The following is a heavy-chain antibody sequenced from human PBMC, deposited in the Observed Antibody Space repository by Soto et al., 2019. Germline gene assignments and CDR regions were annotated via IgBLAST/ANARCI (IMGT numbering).Heavy chain of an antibody. CDR3: AILMAPGRGECLDP. J-gene: IGHJ5*02. V-gene: IGHV6-1*01. D-gene: IGHD6-13*01. CDR2: TYYRPKWYN. Sequence: SQTLSLTCDISGDSVSSNSAAWNWIMQSPSRGLEWLGRTYYRPKWYNDYAVSVRGRITINPDTSKNQFSLQLKSVTPDDTAVYYCAILMAPGRGECLDPWGQAILVSV. CDR1: GDSVSSNSAA.